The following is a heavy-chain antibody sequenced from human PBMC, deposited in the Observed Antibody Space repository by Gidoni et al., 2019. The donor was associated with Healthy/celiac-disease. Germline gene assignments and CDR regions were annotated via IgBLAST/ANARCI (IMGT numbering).Heavy chain of an antibody. V-gene: IGHV5-51*03. CDR2: IYPGASNP. CDR1: GYSFTIYC. CDR3: ARSDLELLDY. Sequence: EVQLVQSGAEVNKPGESLKISCTGSGYSFTIYCIGWVRQMPGKGLDGMGIIYPGASNPRYSQSFQCQVTSSADKSISTAYLHWSSLKASDTAMYYCARSDLELLDYWGQGTLVTVSS. D-gene: IGHD1-7*01. J-gene: IGHJ4*02.